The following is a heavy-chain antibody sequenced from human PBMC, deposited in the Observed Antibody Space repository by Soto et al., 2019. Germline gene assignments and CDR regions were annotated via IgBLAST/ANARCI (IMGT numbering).Heavy chain of an antibody. Sequence: QVQLVESGGGVVQPGRSLRLSCAASGFTFSSYGMHWVRQAPGKGLEWVAVISYDGSNKYYADSVKGRFTISRDNSKNTRYLEMNSLRAEDTAVYYCAKDPGGKAVALDYWGQGTLVTVSS. CDR2: ISYDGSNK. CDR1: GFTFSSYG. J-gene: IGHJ4*02. D-gene: IGHD6-19*01. CDR3: AKDPGGKAVALDY. V-gene: IGHV3-30*18.